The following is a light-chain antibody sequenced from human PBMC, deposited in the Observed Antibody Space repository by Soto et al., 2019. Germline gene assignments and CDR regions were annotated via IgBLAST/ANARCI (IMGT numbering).Light chain of an antibody. CDR1: QSISSY. CDR3: QQTYSNPFT. CDR2: AAS. V-gene: IGKV1-39*01. J-gene: IGKJ3*01. Sequence: DIQMTQSPSSLSASVGDRVTISCRASQSISSYLNWYQQRPGKAPKLLIYAASSLQSGVPSRISGSGSGTDFTLTISRLQPEDFATYYCQQTYSNPFTFGPGTKV.